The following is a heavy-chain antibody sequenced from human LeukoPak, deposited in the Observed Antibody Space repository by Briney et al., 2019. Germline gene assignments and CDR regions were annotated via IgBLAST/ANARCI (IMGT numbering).Heavy chain of an antibody. CDR3: ASSPWFGESDDY. Sequence: ASVKVSCKASGYTFTSYYMHWVRQPPGQGLEWMGIINPSGGSTSYAQKFQGRVTMTRDTSTSTVYMELSSLRSEDTAVYYCASSPWFGESDDYWGQGTLVTVSS. CDR2: INPSGGST. J-gene: IGHJ4*02. V-gene: IGHV1-46*01. D-gene: IGHD3-10*01. CDR1: GYTFTSYY.